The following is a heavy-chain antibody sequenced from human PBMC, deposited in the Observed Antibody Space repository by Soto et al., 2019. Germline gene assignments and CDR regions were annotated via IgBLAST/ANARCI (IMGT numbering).Heavy chain of an antibody. CDR1: GGSFSGYQ. Sequence: QVQLQQWGAGLLKPSETLSLTCAVYGGSFSGYQWSWIRQTPGKGLEWIGGMNDSVNINYNPCLKSRLTIWVDPPKKHISLRLSSVTAADTAVYYCARGLILWYGELSRRRGYFYYMDVWGKGTTVTVSS. CDR3: ARGLILWYGELSRRRGYFYYMDV. J-gene: IGHJ6*03. D-gene: IGHD3-10*01. V-gene: IGHV4-34*01. CDR2: MNDSVNI.